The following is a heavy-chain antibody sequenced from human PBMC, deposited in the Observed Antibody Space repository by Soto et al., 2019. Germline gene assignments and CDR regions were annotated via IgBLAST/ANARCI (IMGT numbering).Heavy chain of an antibody. Sequence: GRSLRLSCAASGFTFSSYAMSFVCQAPGKGLEWVSAISGSGGSTYYADSVKGRFTISRDNTKNTLYLQMNSLRAEDTAVYYCEKDSGPQVVPAAPYDWFVAWGHRTLVAV. V-gene: IGHV3-23*01. J-gene: IGHJ5*01. D-gene: IGHD2-2*01. CDR3: EKDSGPQVVPAAPYDWFVA. CDR2: ISGSGGST. CDR1: GFTFSSYA.